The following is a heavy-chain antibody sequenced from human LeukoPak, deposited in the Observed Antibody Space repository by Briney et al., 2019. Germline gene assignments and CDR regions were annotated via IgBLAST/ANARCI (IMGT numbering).Heavy chain of an antibody. CDR3: ATGQYQLLYGGYYYGMDV. V-gene: IGHV1-24*01. CDR1: GYTLTELS. J-gene: IGHJ6*02. D-gene: IGHD2-2*02. CDR2: FDSEDGET. Sequence: ASVKVSCKVSGYTLTELSMHWVRQAPGKGLEWMGGFDSEDGETIYAQKFQGRVTMTEDTSTDTAYMELSSLRSEDTAVYYCATGQYQLLYGGYYYGMDVWGQGTTVTVSS.